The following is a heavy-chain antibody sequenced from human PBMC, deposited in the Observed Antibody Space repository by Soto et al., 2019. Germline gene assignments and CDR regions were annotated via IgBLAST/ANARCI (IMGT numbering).Heavy chain of an antibody. CDR2: IIPIFGTA. CDR3: ARDRVEMATIPDYFVY. CDR1: GGTFSSYA. J-gene: IGHJ4*02. D-gene: IGHD5-12*01. V-gene: IGHV1-69*12. Sequence: QVQLVQSGVEVKKPGSSVKVSCKASGGTFSSYAISWVRQAPGQGLEWMGGIIPIFGTANYAQKFQGRVTMTADESTSTAYMELSSLRSEDTAVYYCARDRVEMATIPDYFVYWGQGTLVTVSS.